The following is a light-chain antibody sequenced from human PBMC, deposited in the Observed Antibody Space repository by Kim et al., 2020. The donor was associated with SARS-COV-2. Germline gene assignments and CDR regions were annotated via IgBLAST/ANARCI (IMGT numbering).Light chain of an antibody. CDR1: QNINIY. CDR2: DAS. V-gene: IGKV3-11*01. Sequence: SPGERATLSCRSSQNINIYLAWYQQRPGQAPRLLIYDASNRATGIPTRFSGSGSGTDFTLTISSLEPEDFAVYYCQQRKYWPPLTFGGGTKVDIK. J-gene: IGKJ4*01. CDR3: QQRKYWPPLT.